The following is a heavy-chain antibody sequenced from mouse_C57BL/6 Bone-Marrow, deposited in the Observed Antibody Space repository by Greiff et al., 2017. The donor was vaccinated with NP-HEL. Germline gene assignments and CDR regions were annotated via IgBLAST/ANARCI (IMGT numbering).Heavy chain of an antibody. CDR1: GYTFTSYW. J-gene: IGHJ3*01. V-gene: IGHV1-69*01. Sequence: QVQLKQPGAELVMPGASVKLSCKASGYTFTSYWMHWVKQRPGQGLEWIGEIDPSDSYTNYNQKFKGKSTLTVDKSSSTAYMQLSSLTSGDSAVYYCARSWCAYWGQGTLVTVSA. CDR3: ARSWCAY. CDR2: IDPSDSYT.